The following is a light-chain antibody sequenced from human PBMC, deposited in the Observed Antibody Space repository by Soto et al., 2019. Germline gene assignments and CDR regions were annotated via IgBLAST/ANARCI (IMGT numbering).Light chain of an antibody. V-gene: IGLV2-8*01. CDR1: SSDVGAYKY. CDR3: TSYVGSDIWV. Sequence: QSVLTQPPSASGSPGQSVTISCTGTSSDVGAYKYVSWYQQYPGKAPKLMIYEVSKRPSGVPDRFSGSMSGNTASLTVSGLQAEDEADYYCTSYVGSDIWVFGGGTKLTVL. J-gene: IGLJ3*02. CDR2: EVS.